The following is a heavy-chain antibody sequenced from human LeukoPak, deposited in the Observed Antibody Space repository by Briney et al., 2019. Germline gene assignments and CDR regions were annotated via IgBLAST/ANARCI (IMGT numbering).Heavy chain of an antibody. D-gene: IGHD1-26*01. Sequence: GGSLRLSCAASGFTFSNYWMSWVRQAPGKGLEWVAIIKQEGSEQYYVDSVKGRFTISRDNAESSLYLQMNGLRAEDTAVYCCARDTSSIVGPRFDYWGQGTLVTLSS. CDR2: IKQEGSEQ. V-gene: IGHV3-7*01. J-gene: IGHJ4*02. CDR3: ARDTSSIVGPRFDY. CDR1: GFTFSNYW.